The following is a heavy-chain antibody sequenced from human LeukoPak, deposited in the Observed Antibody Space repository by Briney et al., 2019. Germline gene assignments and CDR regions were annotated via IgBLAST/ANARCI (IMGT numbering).Heavy chain of an antibody. CDR1: GFTFDDYT. CDR3: AKPPRGYSYGYLAY. Sequence: GSLRLSCAASGFTFDDYTMHWVRQAPGKGLEWVSLISWDGGSTYYADSVKGRFTISRDNSKNSLYLQMNSLRTEDTALYYCAKPPRGYSYGYLAYWGQGTLVTVSS. V-gene: IGHV3-43*01. D-gene: IGHD5-18*01. CDR2: ISWDGGST. J-gene: IGHJ4*02.